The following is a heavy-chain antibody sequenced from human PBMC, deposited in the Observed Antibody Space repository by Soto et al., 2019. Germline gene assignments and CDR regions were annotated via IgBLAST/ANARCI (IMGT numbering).Heavy chain of an antibody. CDR1: GASFSGYY. CDR2: IHHSGST. CDR3: ATGHSTSGYDS. V-gene: IGHV4-34*01. J-gene: IGHJ4*02. Sequence: XATLSLTCSVYGASFSGYYWSWIRQSPGKGLEWIGEIHHSGSTHYNPSLKSRLTFSIDESQSQFYMMLTSVTAADTALYFCATGHSTSGYDSWGQGSQVTVSS. D-gene: IGHD6-6*01.